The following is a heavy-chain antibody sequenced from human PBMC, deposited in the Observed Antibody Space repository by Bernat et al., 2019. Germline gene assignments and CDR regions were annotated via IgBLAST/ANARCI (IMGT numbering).Heavy chain of an antibody. CDR2: IWYDGSNK. J-gene: IGHJ6*02. CDR3: ARDQAVATRYYGMDV. D-gene: IGHD6-19*01. V-gene: IGHV3-33*01. Sequence: QVQLVESGGGVVQPGRSLRLSCAASGFTFRSYGMHWVRQAPGKGLEWVAVIWYDGSNKYYVDSVKGRFTISRDNSKNMLYLQMNSLRAEDTAVYYWARDQAVATRYYGMDVWGQGTTVTVSS. CDR1: GFTFRSYG.